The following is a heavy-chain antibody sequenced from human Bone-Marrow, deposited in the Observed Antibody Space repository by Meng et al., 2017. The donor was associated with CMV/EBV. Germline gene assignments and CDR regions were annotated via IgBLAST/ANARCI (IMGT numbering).Heavy chain of an antibody. D-gene: IGHD1-26*01. CDR1: GYNFTTYW. V-gene: IGHV5-51*01. Sequence: KVSCKGSGYNFTTYWIGWVRQMPGKGLEWMGIIYPGDSDTRYSPSFQGQVTISADKSVSAAYLQWSSLKASDTAMYYCARPGGSYIHWGQGTLVTVSS. CDR2: IYPGDSDT. CDR3: ARPGGSYIH. J-gene: IGHJ4*02.